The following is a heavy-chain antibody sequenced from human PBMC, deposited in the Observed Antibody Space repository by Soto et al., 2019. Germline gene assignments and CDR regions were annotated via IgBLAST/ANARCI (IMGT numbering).Heavy chain of an antibody. CDR1: GGSISSYY. CDR3: ARANCSGGSCFHYYMDV. Sequence: PSETLSLTCTVSGGSISSYYWSWIRQPPGKGLEWIGYIYYSGSTNYNPSLKSRVTISVDTSKNQFSLKLSSVTAADTAVYYCARANCSGGSCFHYYMDVWGKGTTVTVSS. V-gene: IGHV4-59*08. J-gene: IGHJ6*03. CDR2: IYYSGST. D-gene: IGHD2-15*01.